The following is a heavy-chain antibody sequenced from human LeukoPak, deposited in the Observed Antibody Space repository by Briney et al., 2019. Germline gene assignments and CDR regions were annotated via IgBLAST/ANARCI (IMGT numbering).Heavy chain of an antibody. CDR2: ISYDGSNK. CDR1: GFTFRIYG. V-gene: IGHV3-30*18. J-gene: IGHJ4*02. Sequence: GRSLRLSCAASGFTFRIYGMHWVRQAPGKGLECVAVISYDGSNKYYADSVKGRFTISRDNSQNTLYLQMNSLRAEDTAVYYCAKDKSGEFDYWGQGTLVTVSS. CDR3: AKDKSGEFDY. D-gene: IGHD1-26*01.